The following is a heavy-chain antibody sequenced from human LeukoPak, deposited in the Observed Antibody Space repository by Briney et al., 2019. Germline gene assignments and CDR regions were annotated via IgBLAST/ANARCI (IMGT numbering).Heavy chain of an antibody. D-gene: IGHD3-22*01. CDR2: ISSSSSYI. CDR1: GFTFSSYS. V-gene: IGHV3-21*01. CDR3: ARALYYYDSSGYWAIFDY. J-gene: IGHJ4*02. Sequence: GGSLRLSCAASGFTFSSYSMNWVRQAPGKGLEWVSSISSSSSYIYYADSVKGRFTISRDNAKNSLYLQMNSLRAEDTAVYYCARALYYYDSSGYWAIFDYWGQGTLVTVSS.